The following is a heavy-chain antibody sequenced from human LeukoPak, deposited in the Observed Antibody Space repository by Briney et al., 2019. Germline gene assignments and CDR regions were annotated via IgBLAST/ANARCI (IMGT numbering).Heavy chain of an antibody. D-gene: IGHD1-26*01. V-gene: IGHV3-30*18. CDR2: TSTDGSNK. Sequence: PGGSLRLSCAASGSTFNNYDMHWVRQAPGEGLEWVAVTSTDGSNKYYADSVKGRFTISRDNSKNTLYLQMDSLRAEDTAVYYCAKGHVGALWGYFDYWGQGTLVTVSS. CDR3: AKGHVGALWGYFDY. CDR1: GSTFNNYD. J-gene: IGHJ4*02.